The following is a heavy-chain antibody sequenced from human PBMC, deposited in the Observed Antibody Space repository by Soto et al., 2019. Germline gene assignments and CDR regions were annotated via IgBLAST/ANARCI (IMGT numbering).Heavy chain of an antibody. CDR2: IYYSGET. CDR1: GDSISRYY. J-gene: IGHJ6*02. V-gene: IGHV4-59*01. Sequence: QVQLQESGPGLVKPSETLSLTCTVSGDSISRYYWSWIRLSRGKGLEWIGYIYYSGETNYNPSVKSRVTISVDRTKNQFSLKLSSVTAADTAVYYSARDQGGEFLKGSGMDVWGQGTTVTVSS. CDR3: ARDQGGEFLKGSGMDV. D-gene: IGHD3-10*01.